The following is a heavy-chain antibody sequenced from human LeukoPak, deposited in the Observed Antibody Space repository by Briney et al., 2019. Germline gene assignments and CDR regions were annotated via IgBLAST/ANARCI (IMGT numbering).Heavy chain of an antibody. J-gene: IGHJ6*03. CDR2: IKQDGSEK. CDR1: GLTLNSYA. V-gene: IGHV3-7*01. Sequence: PGGSLRPSWAASGLTLNSYAMNWVGQAPGKGLGWLATIKQDGSEKYYVDSVKGRFTISRDNAKNSLYLQMNSLRAEDTAVYYCARDRGSYYFHYYYYMDVWGKGTTVTVSS. CDR3: ARDRGSYYFHYYYYMDV. D-gene: IGHD1-26*01.